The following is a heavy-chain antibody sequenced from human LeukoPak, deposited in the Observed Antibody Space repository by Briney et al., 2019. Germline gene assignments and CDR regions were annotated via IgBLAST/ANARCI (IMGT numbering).Heavy chain of an antibody. CDR3: ARGRYYYDSSGYGYYYYMDV. J-gene: IGHJ6*03. CDR1: GGSFSGYY. Sequence: SETLSLTCAVYGGSFSGYYWSWIRQPPGKGLEWIGEINHSGSTNYNPSLKSRVTISVDTSKNQFPLKLSSVTAADTAVYYCARGRYYYDSSGYGYYYYMDVWGKGTTVTVSS. CDR2: INHSGST. D-gene: IGHD3-22*01. V-gene: IGHV4-34*01.